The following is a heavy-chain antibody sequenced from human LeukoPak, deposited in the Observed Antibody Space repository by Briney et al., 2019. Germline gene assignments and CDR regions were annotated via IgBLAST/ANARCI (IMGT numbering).Heavy chain of an antibody. J-gene: IGHJ4*02. Sequence: ASVKVSCKASGYTFTSYDINWVRQATGQGLEWMGWMNPNSGNTGYAQKFQGRVTITRNTSISTAYMELSSLTFDDTAFYYCARAPMGTAALYWGQGTLITVSS. CDR1: GYTFTSYD. V-gene: IGHV1-8*03. CDR3: ARAPMGTAALY. CDR2: MNPNSGNT. D-gene: IGHD2-2*01.